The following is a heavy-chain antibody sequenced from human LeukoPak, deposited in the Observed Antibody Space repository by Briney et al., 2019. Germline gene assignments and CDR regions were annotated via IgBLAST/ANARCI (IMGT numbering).Heavy chain of an antibody. V-gene: IGHV3-21*01. CDR3: ARDWRNKYSNSWSRGEWYFDL. D-gene: IGHD6-13*01. CDR2: ISSNRDYI. Sequence: TGGSLRLSCVASGFTFTSHSLNWLRQAPGKGLEWVASISSNRDYILYAESVKGRFSISRDNARNSVYLQMNSLTAEDTALYYCARDWRNKYSNSWSRGEWYFDLWGRGTLVSVSS. J-gene: IGHJ2*01. CDR1: GFTFTSHS.